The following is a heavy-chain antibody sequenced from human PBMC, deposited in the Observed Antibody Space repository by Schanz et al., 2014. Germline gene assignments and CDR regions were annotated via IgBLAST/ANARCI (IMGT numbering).Heavy chain of an antibody. CDR3: AKHVRSLTGNDY. V-gene: IGHV3-23*01. CDR1: GFTFTDYA. D-gene: IGHD3-9*01. CDR2: ISGSGSTA. Sequence: EVQLLESGGGLVQPGGSLRLSCAASGFTFTDYAMTWVRQAPGKGLEWVSGISGSGSTADYADSVKGRFTISRDNSKNTLYLQMNSLRAEDTAVYYCAKHVRSLTGNDYWGQGTLVTVSS. J-gene: IGHJ4*02.